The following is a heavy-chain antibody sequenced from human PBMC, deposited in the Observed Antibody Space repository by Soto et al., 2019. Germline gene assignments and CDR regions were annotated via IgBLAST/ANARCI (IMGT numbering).Heavy chain of an antibody. CDR3: ARVPIYYYGSGSYGDY. Sequence: SETLSLTCTVSGGSISSGGYYWSWIRQHPGTGLEWIGYIYYSGSTYYNPSLKSRVTISVDTSKNQFSLKLSSVTAADTAVYYCARVPIYYYGSGSYGDYWGQGTLVTVSS. CDR2: IYYSGST. V-gene: IGHV4-31*03. J-gene: IGHJ4*02. CDR1: GGSISSGGYY. D-gene: IGHD3-10*01.